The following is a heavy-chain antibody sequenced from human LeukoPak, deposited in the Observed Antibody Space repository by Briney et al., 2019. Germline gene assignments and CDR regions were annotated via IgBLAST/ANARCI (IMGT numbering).Heavy chain of an antibody. CDR3: ARGYSEDY. Sequence: GGSLRLSCAASGFTFNSYAMHWVRQAPGKGLEWVAVISYDGSDKYYADSVKGRFTISRDNSKNTVYLQMNSLRAEDTAVYYCARGYSEDYWGQGTLVTVSS. V-gene: IGHV3-30-3*01. CDR2: ISYDGSDK. J-gene: IGHJ4*02. D-gene: IGHD5-18*01. CDR1: GFTFNSYA.